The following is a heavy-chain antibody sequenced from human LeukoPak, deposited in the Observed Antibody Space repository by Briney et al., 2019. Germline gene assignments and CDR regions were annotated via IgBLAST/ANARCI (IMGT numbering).Heavy chain of an antibody. CDR3: ARGSGGNSYYYYYYGMDV. CDR2: INHSGST. V-gene: IGHV4-34*01. D-gene: IGHD4-23*01. CDR1: GGSFSGYY. Sequence: SETLSLTCAVYGGSFSGYYWSWIRQPPGKGLEWIGEINHSGSTSYNPSLKSRVTISVDTSKNQFSLKLSSVTAADTAVYYCARGSGGNSYYYYYYGMDVWGQGTTVTVSS. J-gene: IGHJ6*02.